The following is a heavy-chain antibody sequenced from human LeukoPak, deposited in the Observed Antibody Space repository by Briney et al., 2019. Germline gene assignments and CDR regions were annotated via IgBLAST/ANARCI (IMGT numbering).Heavy chain of an antibody. CDR3: ARDYKRRGSSGWLRAYYFDY. Sequence: GGSLRLSCAASGFTFCDYYMSWVRQAPGKGLEWVSYISSSSSYTNYADSVKGRFTISRDNAKNSLYLQMNSLRAEDTAVYYCARDYKRRGSSGWLRAYYFDYWGQGTLVTVSS. J-gene: IGHJ4*02. D-gene: IGHD6-19*01. CDR1: GFTFCDYY. CDR2: ISSSSSYT. V-gene: IGHV3-11*06.